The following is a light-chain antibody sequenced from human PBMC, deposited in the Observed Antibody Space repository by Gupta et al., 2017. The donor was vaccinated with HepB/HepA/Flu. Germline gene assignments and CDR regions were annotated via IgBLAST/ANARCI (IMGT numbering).Light chain of an antibody. CDR2: QDS. Sequence: SYQLPQPPSVSVSPGQTPSITCSGDKLGDKYACWYQQKPGQSPVLVIYQDSKRPSGIPERFSGSNSGNTATLTISGTQAMDEADYYCQAWDSSTSVVFGGGTKLTVL. J-gene: IGLJ2*01. CDR3: QAWDSSTSVV. CDR1: KLGDKY. V-gene: IGLV3-1*01.